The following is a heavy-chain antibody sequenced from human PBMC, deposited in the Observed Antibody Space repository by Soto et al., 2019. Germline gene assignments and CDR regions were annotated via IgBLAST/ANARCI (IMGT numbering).Heavy chain of an antibody. V-gene: IGHV1-2*02. Sequence: ASVKVSCKASGYTFTGYYMHWVRQAPGQGLELMGWINPNSGGTNYAQKFQGRVTMTRDTSISTAYMELSRLRSDDTDVYYYARDTDRYQLLSTRHPWGQGTLVTVYS. CDR1: GYTFTGYY. CDR3: ARDTDRYQLLSTRHP. D-gene: IGHD2-2*01. CDR2: INPNSGGT. J-gene: IGHJ5*02.